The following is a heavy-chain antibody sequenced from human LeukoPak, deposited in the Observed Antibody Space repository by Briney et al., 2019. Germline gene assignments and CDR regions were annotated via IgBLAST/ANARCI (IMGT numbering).Heavy chain of an antibody. CDR2: IKQDGSEK. Sequence: PGGSLRLSCAASGFTFSSYWMSWVRQAPGKGLEWVANIKQDGSEKYYVDSVKGRFTISRDNAKNSLYLQMNSLRAEDTAVYYCARDRGTIFGVGPYFDYWGQGTLVTVSS. CDR1: GFTFSSYW. CDR3: ARDRGTIFGVGPYFDY. J-gene: IGHJ4*02. V-gene: IGHV3-7*01. D-gene: IGHD3-3*01.